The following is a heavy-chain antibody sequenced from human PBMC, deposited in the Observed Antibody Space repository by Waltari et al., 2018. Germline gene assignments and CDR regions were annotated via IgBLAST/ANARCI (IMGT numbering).Heavy chain of an antibody. CDR2: VYRGGGS. V-gene: IGHV4-4*02. CDR1: GSSFSSVPW. D-gene: IGHD4-4*01. J-gene: IGHJ4*02. Sequence: QVQLQESGPGLVKPSGTLSLPCAVSGSSFSSVPWWSWVRQPPGKGLEWMGEVYRGGGSNYNPSLKSRVTISADLSKKQISLRLSFVTAADTAVYYCARLGDYYSNYGPGPDYWGQGTLVTVSS. CDR3: ARLGDYYSNYGPGPDY.